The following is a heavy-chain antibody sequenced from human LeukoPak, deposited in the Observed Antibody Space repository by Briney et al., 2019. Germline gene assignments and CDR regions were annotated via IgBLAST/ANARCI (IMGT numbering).Heavy chain of an antibody. Sequence: SVKVSCKASGGSFSNYAINWVRQAPGQGLEWMGGIIPIFGTANYAQKFQGRVTITADESTSTAYMELSSLRSEDTAVYYCARDDSRVPAAIYTRGINWFDPWGQGTLVTVSS. J-gene: IGHJ5*02. CDR2: IIPIFGTA. CDR1: GGSFSNYA. V-gene: IGHV1-69*13. D-gene: IGHD2-2*02. CDR3: ARDDSRVPAAIYTRGINWFDP.